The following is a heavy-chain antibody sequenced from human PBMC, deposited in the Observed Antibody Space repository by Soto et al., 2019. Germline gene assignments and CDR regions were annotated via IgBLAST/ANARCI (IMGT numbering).Heavy chain of an antibody. CDR2: IWYDGSNK. D-gene: IGHD6-19*01. CDR3: ARSRKRGWDYYYYGMDV. J-gene: IGHJ6*02. Sequence: XGSLRLSCAASGFTFSSYGMHWVRQAPGKGLEWVAVIWYDGSNKYYADSVKGRFTISRDNSKNTLYLQMNSLRAEDTAVYYCARSRKRGWDYYYYGMDVWGQGTTVTVSS. V-gene: IGHV3-33*01. CDR1: GFTFSSYG.